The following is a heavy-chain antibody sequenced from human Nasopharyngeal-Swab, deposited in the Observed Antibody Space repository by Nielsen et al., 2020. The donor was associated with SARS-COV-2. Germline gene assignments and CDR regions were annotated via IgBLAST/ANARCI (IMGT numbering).Heavy chain of an antibody. CDR1: GGSFSGYY. D-gene: IGHD3-22*01. J-gene: IGHJ3*02. CDR2: IYHSGST. CDR3: ARVRYYDSSGYPHAFDI. Sequence: SETLSLTCAVYGGSFSGYYWSWIRQPPGKGLEWIGEIYHSGSTNYNPSLKSRVTISVDKSKNQFSLKLSSVTAADTAVYYCARVRYYDSSGYPHAFDIWGQGTMVTVSS. V-gene: IGHV4-34*01.